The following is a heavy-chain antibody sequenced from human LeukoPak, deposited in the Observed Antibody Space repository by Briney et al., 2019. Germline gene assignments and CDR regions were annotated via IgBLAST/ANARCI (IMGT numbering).Heavy chain of an antibody. Sequence: GASVKVSCKASGYTFTNYYIHWVRQAPGQGLEWMGIINPSGGSTSYAQKFQGRVTMTRDTSTSTVYMELSSLRSEDTAVYYCARVKSYYYDTSDKDAFDIWGQGTMVTVSS. CDR3: ARVKSYYYDTSDKDAFDI. J-gene: IGHJ3*02. V-gene: IGHV1-46*01. D-gene: IGHD3-22*01. CDR2: INPSGGST. CDR1: GYTFTNYY.